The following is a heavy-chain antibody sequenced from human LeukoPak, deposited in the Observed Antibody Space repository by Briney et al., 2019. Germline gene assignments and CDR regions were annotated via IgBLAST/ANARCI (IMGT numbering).Heavy chain of an antibody. CDR3: ARHGGMAVVVVAATEDAFDI. V-gene: IGHV5-51*01. D-gene: IGHD2-15*01. CDR1: GYSFTSYW. J-gene: IGHJ3*02. CDR2: IYPGDSDT. Sequence: GESLKISCKGSGYSFTSYWIGWVRQMPGKGLEWMGIIYPGDSDTRYSPSFQGQVTISADKSISTAYLQWSSLKASDTAMCYCARHGGMAVVVVAATEDAFDIWGQGTMVTVSS.